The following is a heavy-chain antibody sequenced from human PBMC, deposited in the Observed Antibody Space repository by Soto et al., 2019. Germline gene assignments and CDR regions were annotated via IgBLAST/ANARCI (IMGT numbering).Heavy chain of an antibody. V-gene: IGHV4-30-4*01. Sequence: SKPLSLTCTVSGGSIRSGDYYWSWIRQPPGKGLEWIGYIYYSGSTYYNPSLKSRVTISVDKSKNHFSLKLTSVTAADTAVYYCAARHVWSCPWNQKRLYYCGQGTLDTVSS. CDR1: GGSIRSGDYY. D-gene: IGHD3-3*02. CDR2: IYYSGST. J-gene: IGHJ4*02. CDR3: AARHVWSCPWNQKRLYY.